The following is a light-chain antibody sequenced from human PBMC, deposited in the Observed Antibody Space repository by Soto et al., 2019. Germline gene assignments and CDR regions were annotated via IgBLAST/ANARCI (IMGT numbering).Light chain of an antibody. V-gene: IGKV1-39*01. CDR2: AAS. J-gene: IGKJ4*01. CDR3: QQSSSPPLT. CDR1: QSIGRF. Sequence: DIQMTQSPSSLSASVGDRVTITCRASQSIGRFLSWYQQKPGKAPKLLIYAASSLQSGVPPRFSGSESGTRFTLTISSLQREDFATYYCQQSSSPPLTFGGGTKVEIK.